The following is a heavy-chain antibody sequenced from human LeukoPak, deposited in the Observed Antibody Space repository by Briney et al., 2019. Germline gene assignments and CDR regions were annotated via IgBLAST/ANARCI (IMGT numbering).Heavy chain of an antibody. D-gene: IGHD4-23*01. CDR1: GFTFSSYS. J-gene: IGHJ4*02. V-gene: IGHV3-7*01. Sequence: PGGSLRLSCAASGFTFSSYSMHWVRQAPGKGLEWVANIKQDGSEKYYVDSVKGRFTISRDNAKNSLYLQMNSLRAEDTAVYYCARARGNSPNHTPIGYWGQGTLVTVSS. CDR3: ARARGNSPNHTPIGY. CDR2: IKQDGSEK.